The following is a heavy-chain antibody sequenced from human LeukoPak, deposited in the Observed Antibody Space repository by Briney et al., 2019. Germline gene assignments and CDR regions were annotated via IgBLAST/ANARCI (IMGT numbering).Heavy chain of an antibody. CDR2: FDPEKAKT. CDR3: VIMSHTVVPTARIYSYMDI. CDR1: GYILTELS. J-gene: IGHJ6*03. Sequence: ASVEVSCKVSGYILTELSIHWVRQAPGKGLEWMGSFDPEKAKTMSAQTFQGRVTMTEDTSTDTAYMELRSLRSDDTAIYYCVIMSHTVVPTARIYSYMDIWGTGTTVIVSS. V-gene: IGHV1-24*01. D-gene: IGHD1-1*01.